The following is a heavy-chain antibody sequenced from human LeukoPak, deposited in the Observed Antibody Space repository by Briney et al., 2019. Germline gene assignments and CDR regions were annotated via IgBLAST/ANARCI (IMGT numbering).Heavy chain of an antibody. D-gene: IGHD6-13*01. V-gene: IGHV4-34*01. J-gene: IGHJ4*02. Sequence: SETLSLTCAVYGGSFSGYYWSWIRQPPGKGLEWIGEINHSGSTNYNPSLKSRVTISVDTSKNQFSLELSSVTAADTAVHYCVSKVVDSSSWYYDWGQGTLVTVSS. CDR3: VSKVVDSSSWYYD. CDR1: GGSFSGYY. CDR2: INHSGST.